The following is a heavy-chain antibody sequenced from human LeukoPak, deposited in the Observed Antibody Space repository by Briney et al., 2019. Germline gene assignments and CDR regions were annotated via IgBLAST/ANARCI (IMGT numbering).Heavy chain of an antibody. CDR2: IYASGST. J-gene: IGHJ4*02. CDR3: ASAPEPGRGYSGYEPRGPPPDY. V-gene: IGHV4-61*02. CDR1: GGSISSGSYH. D-gene: IGHD5-12*01. Sequence: SETLSLTCTASGGSISSGSYHWSWIRQPEGKAREWIGRIYASGSTNYDPSIKSRVTISVATSKHQFSLKLTSVTAADTAVYYCASAPEPGRGYSGYEPRGPPPDYWGQGTLVTVSS.